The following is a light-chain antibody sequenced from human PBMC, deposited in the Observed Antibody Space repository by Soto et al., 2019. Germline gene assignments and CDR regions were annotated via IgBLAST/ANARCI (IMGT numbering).Light chain of an antibody. Sequence: DIVLTQSPATLSVSPGDRVTLSCRASESLFGFLAWYQQKPGQAPRLLMYGVSTRATGIPARFSGGGSATDFTLTISSLQSEDSAFYFCQSYNDWPSASALGTRLEI. CDR3: QSYNDWPSA. CDR2: GVS. V-gene: IGKV3-15*01. J-gene: IGKJ2*01. CDR1: ESLFGF.